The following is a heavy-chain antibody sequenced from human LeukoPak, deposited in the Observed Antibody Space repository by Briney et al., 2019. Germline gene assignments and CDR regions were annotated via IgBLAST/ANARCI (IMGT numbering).Heavy chain of an antibody. CDR3: AREGVPYGGNGGYYSDY. CDR1: GFTFSSYA. Sequence: GGSLRLSCAASGFTFSSYAMHWVRQAPGKGLEWVAVISYDGSNKYYADSVKGRFTISRDNSKNTLYLQMNSLRAEDTAVYYCAREGVPYGGNGGYYSDYWGQGTLVTVSS. V-gene: IGHV3-30-3*01. CDR2: ISYDGSNK. D-gene: IGHD3-22*01. J-gene: IGHJ4*02.